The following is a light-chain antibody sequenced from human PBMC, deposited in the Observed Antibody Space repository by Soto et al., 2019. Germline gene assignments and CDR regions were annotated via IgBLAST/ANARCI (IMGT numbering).Light chain of an antibody. Sequence: EIVLTQSPATLSLSPGERATLSCRASQSVSRYLAWYQQKPGQAPRLLIYDASNRATGIPARFSGSGSGTDFTLTISSLEPEDFAVYYCQQYYSIPFTFGQGTKLEI. CDR1: QSVSRY. CDR2: DAS. J-gene: IGKJ2*01. V-gene: IGKV3-11*01. CDR3: QQYYSIPFT.